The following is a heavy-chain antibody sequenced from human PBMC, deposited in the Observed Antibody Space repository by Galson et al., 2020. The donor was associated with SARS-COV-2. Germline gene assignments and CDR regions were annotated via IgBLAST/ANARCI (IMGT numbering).Heavy chain of an antibody. CDR3: ARGEMATIRGDYFDY. CDR1: GFTFSSYS. J-gene: IGHJ4*02. CDR2: ISSSSSYI. D-gene: IGHD5-12*01. Sequence: GESLKISCAASGFTFSSYSMNWVRQAPGKGLEWVSSISSSSSYIYYADSVKGRFTISGDNAKNSLYLQMNSLRAEDTAVYYCARGEMATIRGDYFDYWGQGTPVTVSS. V-gene: IGHV3-21*01.